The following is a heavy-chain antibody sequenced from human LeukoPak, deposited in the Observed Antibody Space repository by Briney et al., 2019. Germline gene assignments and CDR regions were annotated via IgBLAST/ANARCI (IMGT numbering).Heavy chain of an antibody. V-gene: IGHV1-2*02. J-gene: IGHJ4*02. D-gene: IGHD5-18*01. CDR1: LYTFTGYY. CDR3: ARVADTAMATNYFDY. CDR2: INPNSGGT. Sequence: AASVKVSCKASLYTFTGYYIHWVRQAPGQGREWMGWINPNSGGTNYAQKFQGRVTMTRDTSISTAYMELSRLRSDDTAVYYCARVADTAMATNYFDYWGQGTLVTVSS.